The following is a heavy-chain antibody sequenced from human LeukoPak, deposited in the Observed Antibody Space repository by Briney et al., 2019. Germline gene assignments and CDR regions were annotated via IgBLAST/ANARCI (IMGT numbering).Heavy chain of an antibody. D-gene: IGHD3-10*02. CDR2: ISSSGSTI. CDR3: AELGITMIGGV. CDR1: GFTFSSYE. V-gene: IGHV3-48*03. Sequence: GESLRLSCAAAGFTFSSYEMNWVRQAPGKGLEWVSYISSSGSTIYYADSVKGRFTISRDNAKNSLYLQMNSLRAEDTAIYYCAELGITMIGGVWGKGTTVTVSS. J-gene: IGHJ6*04.